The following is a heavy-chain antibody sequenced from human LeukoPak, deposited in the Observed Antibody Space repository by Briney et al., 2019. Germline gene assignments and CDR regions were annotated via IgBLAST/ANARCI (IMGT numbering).Heavy chain of an antibody. D-gene: IGHD2-2*01. V-gene: IGHV4-38-2*02. CDR1: GYSISSGYY. CDR3: ARGGALGYCSSTSCLEWAFDI. J-gene: IGHJ3*02. CDR2: IYHSGST. Sequence: PSETLSLTCTVSGYSISSGYYWGWIRQPPGKGLEWIGSIYHSGSTYYNPSLKSRVTISVDTSKNQFSLKLSSVTAADTAVYYCARGGALGYCSSTSCLEWAFDIWGQGTMVTVSS.